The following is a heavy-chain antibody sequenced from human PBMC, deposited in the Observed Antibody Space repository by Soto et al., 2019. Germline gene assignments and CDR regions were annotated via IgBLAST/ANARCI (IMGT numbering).Heavy chain of an antibody. CDR2: SSYTGRT. J-gene: IGHJ6*02. Sequence: PSETLSLTCIVSGDSVTSGSYYWTWLRQPPGKGLEWIGYSSYTGRTKYNPSLQSRVTISVDTSKNDFSLNLSSVTAADTAVYSCAIEWGLLPYYVMNVWGHGTAVTVSS. V-gene: IGHV4-61*03. CDR1: GDSVTSGSYY. D-gene: IGHD7-27*01. CDR3: AIEWGLLPYYVMNV.